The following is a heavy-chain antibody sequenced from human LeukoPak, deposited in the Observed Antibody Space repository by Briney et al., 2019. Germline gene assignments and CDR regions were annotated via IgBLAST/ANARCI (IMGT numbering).Heavy chain of an antibody. J-gene: IGHJ6*02. CDR2: ISSSSYI. D-gene: IGHD4-17*01. CDR3: ARDRYGDYDYYYGMDV. Sequence: GGSLRLSCAASGFTFSSYSMNWVRQAPGKGLEWVSSISSSSYIYYADSVKGRFTISRDNAKNTLYLQMNSLRAEDTAVYYCARDRYGDYDYYYGMDVWGRGTTVTVSS. V-gene: IGHV3-21*01. CDR1: GFTFSSYS.